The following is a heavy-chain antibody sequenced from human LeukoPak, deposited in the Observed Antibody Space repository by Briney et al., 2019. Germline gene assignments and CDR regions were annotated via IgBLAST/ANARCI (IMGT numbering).Heavy chain of an antibody. Sequence: PGGSLRLSCAASGFTFSSYAMHWVRQTPGKGPEWVAVISYDGSNKYYADSVKGRFTITRDNSKNTLYLQMNSLRAEDTAVYYCARGHMVRGVPFDYWGQGTLVTVSS. V-gene: IGHV3-30-3*01. CDR1: GFTFSSYA. D-gene: IGHD3-10*01. CDR2: ISYDGSNK. J-gene: IGHJ4*02. CDR3: ARGHMVRGVPFDY.